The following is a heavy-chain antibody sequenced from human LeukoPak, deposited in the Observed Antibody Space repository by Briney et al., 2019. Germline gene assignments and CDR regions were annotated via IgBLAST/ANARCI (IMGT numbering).Heavy chain of an antibody. V-gene: IGHV4-39*01. J-gene: IGHJ4*02. CDR2: IYYSGST. Sequence: SETLSLTCTVSGGSISSNNYYWGWLRQPPGKGLEWIGTIYYSGSTYYNPSLKSRVTISVDTSKNQFSLKLSSVTAADTAVYYCARQGSGNYLSPVNYWGQGTLVTVSS. D-gene: IGHD1-26*01. CDR3: ARQGSGNYLSPVNY. CDR1: GGSISSNNYY.